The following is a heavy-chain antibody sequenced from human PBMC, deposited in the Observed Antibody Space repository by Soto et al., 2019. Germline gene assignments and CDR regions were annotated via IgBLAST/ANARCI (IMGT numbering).Heavy chain of an antibody. D-gene: IGHD3-10*01. Sequence: SETLSLTCSVSGASITTYYWSWIRQPPGKGLEWIGSISYSGSTKYNPSLESRVMISLDTSENQFSLRLTSVTAADTALYYCARDWDSSGLFDPWGRGALVTVSS. CDR3: ARDWDSSGLFDP. CDR2: ISYSGST. V-gene: IGHV4-59*01. CDR1: GASITTYY. J-gene: IGHJ5*02.